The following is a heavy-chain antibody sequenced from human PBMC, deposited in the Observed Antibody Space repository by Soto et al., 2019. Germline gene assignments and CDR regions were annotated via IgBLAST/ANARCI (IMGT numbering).Heavy chain of an antibody. Sequence: QVQLVQSGAEVKKPGASVKVSCKASGYSFTSYGISWVRQAPGQGLEWMGWISAYNGNTNYAQKLQGRVTMPTDTSASTAYMELRSLSSDDTAVYYCARDNGFGESDVWGQGTTVTVSS. CDR2: ISAYNGNT. D-gene: IGHD3-10*01. V-gene: IGHV1-18*01. CDR3: ARDNGFGESDV. J-gene: IGHJ6*01. CDR1: GYSFTSYG.